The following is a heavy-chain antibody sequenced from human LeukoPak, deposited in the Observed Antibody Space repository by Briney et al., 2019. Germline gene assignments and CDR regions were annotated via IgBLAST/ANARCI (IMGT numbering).Heavy chain of an antibody. D-gene: IGHD5-18*01. Sequence: SETLSFNCTGSGGSISSYYWNWIRQPPGKGLEWIGYIYYSGSTNYNPSLKSRVTISVHTSKTQFSLRLTSVTAADPAVYYCARAGGGYSYGYAFWGQGPLVTVSS. CDR3: ARAGGGYSYGYAF. CDR1: GGSISSYY. J-gene: IGHJ4*02. V-gene: IGHV4-59*01. CDR2: IYYSGST.